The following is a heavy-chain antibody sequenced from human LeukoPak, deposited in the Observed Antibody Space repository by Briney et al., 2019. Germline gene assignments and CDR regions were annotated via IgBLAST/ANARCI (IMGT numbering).Heavy chain of an antibody. J-gene: IGHJ4*02. CDR3: ARDSAAYTAMPFDY. CDR1: GGSISSGDYY. CDR2: IYYSGST. D-gene: IGHD5-18*01. Sequence: SETLSLTCTVSGGSISSGDYYWSWIRQPPGKGLEWIGYIYYSGSTYYNPSLKSRVTMSVDTSGNHFSLKLSSVTAADTAVYYCARDSAAYTAMPFDYWGQGTLVTVSS. V-gene: IGHV4-61*03.